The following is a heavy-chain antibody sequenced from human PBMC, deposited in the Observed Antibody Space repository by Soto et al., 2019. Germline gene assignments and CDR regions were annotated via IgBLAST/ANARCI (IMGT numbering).Heavy chain of an antibody. D-gene: IGHD1-20*01. CDR3: TSHSEGIIFGY. CDR2: IRSKANSYAT. J-gene: IGHJ4*02. V-gene: IGHV3-73*02. CDR1: GFTFSGSA. Sequence: EVQLVESGGGLVQPGGSLKVSCAASGFTFSGSAMHWVRQASGKGLEWVGRIRSKANSYATAYAASVKGRFTISRDDSKNTAYLQMNSLKTEDTAVYYCTSHSEGIIFGYWGQGTLVTVSS.